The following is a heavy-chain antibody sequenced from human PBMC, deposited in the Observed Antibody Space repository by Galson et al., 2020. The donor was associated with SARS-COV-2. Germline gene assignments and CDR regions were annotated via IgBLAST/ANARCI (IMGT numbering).Heavy chain of an antibody. Sequence: GGSLRLSCAASGFTFSSYAMTWVRQAPGKGLEWVSTISSSGASTYFADSVKGRFTISRDNSKDTLYLHMNSLRAEDTAVYYCAKMYGFCSGGRCWKLDYWGQGTLVTVSS. CDR2: ISSSGAST. CDR1: GFTFSSYA. J-gene: IGHJ4*02. V-gene: IGHV3-23*01. CDR3: AKMYGFCSGGRCWKLDY. D-gene: IGHD2-15*01.